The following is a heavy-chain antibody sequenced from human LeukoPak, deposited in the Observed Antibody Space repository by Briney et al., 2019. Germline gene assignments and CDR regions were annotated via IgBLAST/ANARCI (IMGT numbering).Heavy chain of an antibody. CDR1: GGSFSGYY. J-gene: IGHJ4*02. D-gene: IGHD2-2*01. Sequence: KPSETLSLTCAVYGGSFSGYYWSWIRQPPGKGLEWIGEINRSGSTNYNPSLKSRVTISVDTSKNQFSLKLSSVTAADTAVYYCASSPIVVVPAAVSLFDYWGQGTLVTVSS. CDR2: INRSGST. CDR3: ASSPIVVVPAAVSLFDY. V-gene: IGHV4-34*01.